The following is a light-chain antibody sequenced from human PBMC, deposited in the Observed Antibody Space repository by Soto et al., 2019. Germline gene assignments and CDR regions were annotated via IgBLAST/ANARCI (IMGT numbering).Light chain of an antibody. CDR1: QSVSSSNY. J-gene: IGKJ2*01. V-gene: IGKV3-20*01. CDR2: GAS. Sequence: EIVLTQSPGTLSLSPGERATLSCRASQSVSSSNYLAWHQQKPGQAPRLLIYGASSMATGIPDRFSGSGSGTDFTLTISRLEPEDFAVYYCQKYGSSPYTFGQGTKLEIK. CDR3: QKYGSSPYT.